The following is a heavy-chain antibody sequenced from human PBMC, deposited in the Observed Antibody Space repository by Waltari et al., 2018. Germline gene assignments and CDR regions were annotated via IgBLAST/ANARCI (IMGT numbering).Heavy chain of an antibody. Sequence: EVQLVESGGGLVQPGGSLRLSCAASGFTVNDHYMNWVRQAPGKGLEWVSVIYSGGPTYYADSVKGRFTISRDNSKNTLYLQMNSLRVEDTAVYYCARAVVPAVIDCWGQGTLVTVSS. CDR2: IYSGGPT. D-gene: IGHD2-2*01. J-gene: IGHJ4*02. CDR1: GFTVNDHY. CDR3: ARAVVPAVIDC. V-gene: IGHV3-66*02.